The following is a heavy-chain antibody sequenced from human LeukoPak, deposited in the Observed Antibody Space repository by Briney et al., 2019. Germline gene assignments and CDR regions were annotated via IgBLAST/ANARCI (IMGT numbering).Heavy chain of an antibody. CDR2: IYSGGRT. V-gene: IGHV3-66*01. J-gene: IGHJ4*02. CDR3: ARERGFGEMDY. CDR1: GFTVSSNY. D-gene: IGHD3-10*01. Sequence: GGSLRLSCAASGFTVSSNYMSWVRQAPGKGLEWVSVIYSGGRTYYADSVKGRFTISRDNSKNTLYLQMNSLRVEDTAVYYCARERGFGEMDYWGQGTLVHVSP.